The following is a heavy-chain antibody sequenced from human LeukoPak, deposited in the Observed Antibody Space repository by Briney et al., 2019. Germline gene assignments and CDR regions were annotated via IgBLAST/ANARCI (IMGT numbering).Heavy chain of an antibody. CDR1: GYTFTGYY. V-gene: IGHV1-2*06. D-gene: IGHD6-13*01. CDR2: INPNSGGT. CDR3: AREEQQLVLPDAYYYMDV. Sequence: ASVKVSCKASGYTFTGYYMHWVRHAPGQGLEWMGRINPNSGGTNYAQKFQGRVTMTRDTSISTAYMELSRLRSDYTAVYYCAREEQQLVLPDAYYYMDVWGKGTTVTVSS. J-gene: IGHJ6*03.